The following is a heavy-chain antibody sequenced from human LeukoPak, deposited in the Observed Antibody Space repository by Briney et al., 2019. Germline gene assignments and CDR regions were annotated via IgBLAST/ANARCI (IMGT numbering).Heavy chain of an antibody. V-gene: IGHV4-39*01. Sequence: SQTLSLTCTVSGGSTSSSSYYWDWISQPPGKGLQWIGAIYYSGNTNYNPSLKSRVTISVDTSKNQFSLELSSVTAADTAVYYCARHRIPAALASAFDYWGQGTLVAVSS. D-gene: IGHD2-2*01. CDR1: GGSTSSSSYY. CDR2: IYYSGNT. CDR3: ARHRIPAALASAFDY. J-gene: IGHJ4*02.